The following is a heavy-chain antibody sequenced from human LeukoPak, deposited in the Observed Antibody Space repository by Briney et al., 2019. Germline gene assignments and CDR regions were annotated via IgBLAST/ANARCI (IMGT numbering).Heavy chain of an antibody. J-gene: IGHJ3*02. CDR3: ARPLAYDILTGYYKGAFDI. CDR1: GYTFNTYW. CDR2: IYPGDSDT. V-gene: IGHV5-51*01. Sequence: GESLKISCKGSGYTFNTYWIGWVRQMPGKGLEWMGIIYPGDSDTRYSPSFQGQVTISADKSISTAYLQWSSLKASDTAMYYCARPLAYDILTGYYKGAFDIWGQGTMVSVSS. D-gene: IGHD3-9*01.